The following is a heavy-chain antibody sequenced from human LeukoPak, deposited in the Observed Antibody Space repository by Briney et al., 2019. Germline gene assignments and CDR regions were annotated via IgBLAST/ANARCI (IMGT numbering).Heavy chain of an antibody. D-gene: IGHD3-22*01. Sequence: PGGSLRLSCAASGFTFSSYAMSWVRQAPGKGLEWVSAISGSGGSTYYADSVKGRFIISRDNSKNTLYLQMNSLRAEDTAVYYCANDGAYYDSSTDAFDIWGQGTMVTVSS. V-gene: IGHV3-23*01. CDR3: ANDGAYYDSSTDAFDI. J-gene: IGHJ3*02. CDR1: GFTFSSYA. CDR2: ISGSGGST.